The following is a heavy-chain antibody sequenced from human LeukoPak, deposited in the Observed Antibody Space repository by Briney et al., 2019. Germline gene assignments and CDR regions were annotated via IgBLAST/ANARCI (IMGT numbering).Heavy chain of an antibody. D-gene: IGHD3-22*01. V-gene: IGHV1-69*04. J-gene: IGHJ3*02. CDR1: GGTFSSYA. CDR3: ARDQEIYESSGYYYNGAFDI. Sequence: SVKVSCKASGGTFSSYAISWVRQAPGQGLEWMGRIIPILGIANYAQKFQGRVTITADKSTSTAYMELSSLRSEDTAVYYCARDQEIYESSGYYYNGAFDIWGQGTMVTVSS. CDR2: IIPILGIA.